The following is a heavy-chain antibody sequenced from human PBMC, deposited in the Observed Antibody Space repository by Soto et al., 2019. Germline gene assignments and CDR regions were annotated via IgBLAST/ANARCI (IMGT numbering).Heavy chain of an antibody. V-gene: IGHV1-69*13. CDR1: GGTFSSYA. CDR3: ARDASTVTTLYYYYYYYGMDV. D-gene: IGHD4-17*01. CDR2: IIPIFGTA. J-gene: IGHJ6*02. Sequence: SVKVSCKASGGTFSSYAISWVRQAPGQGLEWMGGIIPIFGTANYAQKFQGRVTITADESTSTAYMELSSLRSEDTAVYYCARDASTVTTLYYYYYYYGMDVWGQGTTVTVSS.